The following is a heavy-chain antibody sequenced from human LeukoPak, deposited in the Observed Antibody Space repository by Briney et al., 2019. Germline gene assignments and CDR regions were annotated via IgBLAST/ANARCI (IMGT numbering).Heavy chain of an antibody. CDR1: GGSISSYY. D-gene: IGHD7-27*01. CDR2: IHYSGST. Sequence: SETLSLTCTVSGGSISSYYWSWIRQPPGKGLEWLGYIHYSGSTNYNPSLKSRVTISVHTSKRQFSLRLSSVTAADTAVYYYARHVDSWGAFDIWGQGTLVTVSS. V-gene: IGHV4-59*08. J-gene: IGHJ3*02. CDR3: ARHVDSWGAFDI.